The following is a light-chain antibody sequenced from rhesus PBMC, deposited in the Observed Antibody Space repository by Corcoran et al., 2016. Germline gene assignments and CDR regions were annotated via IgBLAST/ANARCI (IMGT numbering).Light chain of an antibody. V-gene: IGKV1-46*01. Sequence: DIQMTQSPSSLSASVGDTVTITCRASQSFSSSLAWYQQKPGKTPKLLIYSASSLQSGVPSRFSGSKSWTDLTLTISSLQPEDIASYYCQQYYSYPFTFGPGTKLDIK. CDR2: SAS. CDR3: QQYYSYPFT. CDR1: QSFSSS. J-gene: IGKJ3*01.